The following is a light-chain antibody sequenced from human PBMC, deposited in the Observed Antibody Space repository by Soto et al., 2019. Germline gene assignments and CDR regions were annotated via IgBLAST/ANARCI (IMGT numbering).Light chain of an antibody. CDR2: DDN. CDR3: QVWDSGSDHYV. Sequence: SYELTQPPSVSVAPGQTARLTCGGDKIGVKIVHWYQQKPGQAPVLAVFDDNDRPSGIPERFSGSNSGNTATLTIARVEAGDEADYYCQVWDSGSDHYVFGTGTKLTVL. V-gene: IGLV3-21*02. CDR1: KIGVKI. J-gene: IGLJ1*01.